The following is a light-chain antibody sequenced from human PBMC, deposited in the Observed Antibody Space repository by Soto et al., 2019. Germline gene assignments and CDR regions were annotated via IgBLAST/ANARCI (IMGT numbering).Light chain of an antibody. CDR3: SSYAGSNKVV. CDR2: EVS. CDR1: SSDVGGYNY. J-gene: IGLJ2*01. Sequence: QSALTQPPSASGSPGQSVTISCTGTSSDVGGYNYVSWYQQHPGKAPKLMIYEVSKRPSGVPDRFSGSKSGNTASLTVSGLQSEDEPDYYCSSYAGSNKVVFGGGTKLTVL. V-gene: IGLV2-8*01.